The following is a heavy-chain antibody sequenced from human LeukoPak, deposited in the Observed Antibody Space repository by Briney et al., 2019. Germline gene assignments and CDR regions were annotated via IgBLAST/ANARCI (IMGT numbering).Heavy chain of an antibody. CDR2: IYSGGST. CDR1: GSTVSSNY. CDR3: ARDDRDGYNAIDY. V-gene: IGHV3-53*01. D-gene: IGHD5-24*01. Sequence: PGGSLRLSCAASGSTVSSNYMSWVRQAPGKGLEWVSVIYSGGSTYYADSVKGRFTISRDNSKNTLYLQMNSLRAEDTAVYYCARDDRDGYNAIDYWGQGTLVTISS. J-gene: IGHJ4*02.